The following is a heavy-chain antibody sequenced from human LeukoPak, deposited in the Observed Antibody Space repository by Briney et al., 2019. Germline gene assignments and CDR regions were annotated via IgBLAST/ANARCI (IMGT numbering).Heavy chain of an antibody. V-gene: IGHV4-59*12. CDR1: GGSISSYY. Sequence: SETLSLTCTVSGGSISSYYWSWIRQPPGKGLEWIGYIYYSGSTYYNPSLQSRVTISVDTSKNQFSLKLSSVTAADTAVYYCARDRLVVVPAANPNYYYYYGMDVWGQGTTVTVSS. J-gene: IGHJ6*02. D-gene: IGHD2-2*01. CDR3: ARDRLVVVPAANPNYYYYYGMDV. CDR2: IYYSGST.